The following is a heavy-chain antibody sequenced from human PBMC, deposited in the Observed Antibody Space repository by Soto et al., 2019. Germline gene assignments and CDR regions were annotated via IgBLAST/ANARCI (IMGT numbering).Heavy chain of an antibody. J-gene: IGHJ4*02. Sequence: GGSLRLSCAASGFTFSSYAMSWVRQAPGKGLEWVSAISGSGGSTYYADSVKGRFTISRDNSKNTLYLQMNSLRAEDTAVYYCANQRTYYDILTGYYPDYWGQGTQVTVSS. CDR2: ISGSGGST. V-gene: IGHV3-23*01. D-gene: IGHD3-9*01. CDR1: GFTFSSYA. CDR3: ANQRTYYDILTGYYPDY.